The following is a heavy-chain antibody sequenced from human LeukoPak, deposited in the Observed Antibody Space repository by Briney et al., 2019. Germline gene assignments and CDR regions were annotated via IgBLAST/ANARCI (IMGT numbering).Heavy chain of an antibody. CDR3: ARTYDFWSGYPFDY. CDR1: GGSFSGYY. J-gene: IGHJ4*02. D-gene: IGHD3-3*01. Sequence: SETLSLTCAVYGGSFSGYYWSWIRQPPGKGLEWIGSIYHTGSTYYNPSLKSRVTMSVDTSKNQFSLKLSSVTAADTAVYYCARTYDFWSGYPFDYWGQGTLVTVSS. CDR2: IYHTGST. V-gene: IGHV4-34*01.